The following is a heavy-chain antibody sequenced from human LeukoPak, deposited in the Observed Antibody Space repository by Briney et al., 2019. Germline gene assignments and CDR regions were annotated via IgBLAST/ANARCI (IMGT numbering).Heavy chain of an antibody. J-gene: IGHJ4*02. Sequence: SGGSLRISCAASGFTFRSYWMHWVRQAPGKGLFWVSRINSDGSRIGYADSVKGRFTISRDNAKNTLYLQMNSLRVEDTAVYYCVRDLGWNEDYWGQGTLVTVSS. CDR3: VRDLGWNEDY. V-gene: IGHV3-74*01. CDR1: GFTFRSYW. CDR2: INSDGSRI. D-gene: IGHD1-1*01.